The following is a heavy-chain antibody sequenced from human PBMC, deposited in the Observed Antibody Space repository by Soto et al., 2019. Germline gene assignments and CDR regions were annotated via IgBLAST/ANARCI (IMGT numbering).Heavy chain of an antibody. J-gene: IGHJ5*02. CDR1: GFTFSDSW. V-gene: IGHV3-7*01. CDR3: VRGGSNYAS. D-gene: IGHD4-4*01. Sequence: EVQLVESGGGLVQPGGSLRLSCTASGFTFSDSWMTWVRQAPGKGLEWVARIKPDESEEEYADSVQGRFSISRDNAKNSMYLQMDSARGEDTAVYYCVRGGSNYASWGQGTLVTVSS. CDR2: IKPDESEE.